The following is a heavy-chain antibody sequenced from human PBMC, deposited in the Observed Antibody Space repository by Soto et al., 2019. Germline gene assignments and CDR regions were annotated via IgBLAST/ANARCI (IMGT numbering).Heavy chain of an antibody. CDR2: ISYDGNKK. Sequence: QVQLVESGGGVVQPGRSLRLSCAASGFTFSSYGMHWVRQAPGRGLEWVAVISYDGNKKNYADSVKGRFTISRDNPKNTRYLQMNSLREEYTAVYYCAGDRVEGQAYFDDWGQGTLVTVSS. CDR1: GFTFSSYG. D-gene: IGHD2-15*01. V-gene: IGHV3-30*03. CDR3: AGDRVEGQAYFDD. J-gene: IGHJ4*02.